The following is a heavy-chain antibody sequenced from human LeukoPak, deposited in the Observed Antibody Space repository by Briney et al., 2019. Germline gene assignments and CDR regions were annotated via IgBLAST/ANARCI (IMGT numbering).Heavy chain of an antibody. J-gene: IGHJ4*02. V-gene: IGHV1-18*01. CDR2: ISAYNGNT. CDR3: ARYSSGYRGWFDY. D-gene: IGHD3-22*01. CDR1: GYSFDNYG. Sequence: ASVKVSCKASGYSFDNYGISWVRQAPGQVLEWMGWISAYNGNTHYAQKFQGRVTMTTAISTSTAYMELRSLRSDDTAVYYCARYSSGYRGWFDYWGQGTLVTVSS.